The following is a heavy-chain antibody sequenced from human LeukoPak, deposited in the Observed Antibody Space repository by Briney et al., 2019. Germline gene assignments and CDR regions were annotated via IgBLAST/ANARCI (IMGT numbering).Heavy chain of an antibody. CDR2: VYYSGTS. CDR1: GGSISTSGYY. CDR3: ARRDGALDY. V-gene: IGHV4-39*01. J-gene: IGHJ4*02. D-gene: IGHD2-21*02. Sequence: SETLSLTCTVSGGSISTSGYYWGWIRQPPEKGLEWIGGVYYSGTSYYNPSLKSRVTISVDTSKNQFSLKLTSVTAADTAIYYCARRDGALDYWGQGTLVTVSS.